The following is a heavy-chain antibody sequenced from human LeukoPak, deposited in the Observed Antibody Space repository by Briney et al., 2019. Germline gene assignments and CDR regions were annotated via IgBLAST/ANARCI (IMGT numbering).Heavy chain of an antibody. V-gene: IGHV4-30-4*07. D-gene: IGHD3-10*01. J-gene: IGHJ4*02. CDR1: GGSISSGGYS. CDR2: IYYSGST. Sequence: SETLSLTCAVSGGSISSGGYSWSWIRQPPGKGLEWIGYIYYSGSTYYNPSLKSRVTISVDTSKNQFSLKLSSVTAADTAVYYCARADYYGSGSYEAFFDYWGQGTLVTVSS. CDR3: ARADYYGSGSYEAFFDY.